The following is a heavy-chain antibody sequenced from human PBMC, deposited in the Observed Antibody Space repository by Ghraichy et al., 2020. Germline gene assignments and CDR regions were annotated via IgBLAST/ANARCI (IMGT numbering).Heavy chain of an antibody. V-gene: IGHV4-39*01. CDR3: ARHVSVGPGAFDI. CDR1: GGSISSSSYY. D-gene: IGHD3/OR15-3a*01. J-gene: IGHJ3*02. CDR2: IYYSGST. Sequence: SQTLSLTCTVSGGSISSSSYYWGWIRQPPGKGLEWIGSIYYSGSTYYNPSLKSRVTISVDTSKNQFSLKLSSVTAADTAVYYCARHVSVGPGAFDIWGQGTMVTVSS.